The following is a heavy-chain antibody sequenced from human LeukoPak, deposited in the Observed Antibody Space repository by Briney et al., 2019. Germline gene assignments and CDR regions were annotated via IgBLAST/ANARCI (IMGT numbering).Heavy chain of an antibody. D-gene: IGHD4-23*01. CDR1: GFTFSNYD. CDR2: INNSSSSK. J-gene: IGHJ4*02. V-gene: IGHV3-48*03. CDR3: ASLTVTGGNLSDY. Sequence: TGGSLRLSCVASGFTFSNYDMNWVRQVPGKGLEWVSYINNSSSSKYYVDSVKGRFTISRDNAKNSLYLQMNSLRAEDTAVYYCASLTVTGGNLSDYWGQGTLVTVSS.